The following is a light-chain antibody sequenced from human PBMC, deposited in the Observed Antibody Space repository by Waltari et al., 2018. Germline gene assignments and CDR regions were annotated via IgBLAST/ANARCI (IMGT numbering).Light chain of an antibody. CDR1: QSISSW. CDR3: QQYSSYRA. J-gene: IGKJ1*01. V-gene: IGKV1-5*03. CDR2: KAS. Sequence: DIQMTQSPSTLSASVVDRVTITCRASQSISSWLAWYQQKPGKAPNLLIYKASTLESGVPSRFSGSGSGTEFTLTISSLQPEDFATYHCQQYSSYRAFGQGTKVEIK.